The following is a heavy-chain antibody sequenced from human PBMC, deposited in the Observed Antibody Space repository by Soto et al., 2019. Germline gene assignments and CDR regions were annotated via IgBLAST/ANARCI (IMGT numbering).Heavy chain of an antibody. J-gene: IGHJ4*02. CDR1: GGSVSSGSYY. Sequence: CAVSGGSVSSGSYYWSWIRQPPGKGLEWIGYIYYSGSTNYNPSLKSRVTISVDTSKNQFSLKLSSVTAADTAVYYCAREDIVATIDYWGQGTLVTVSS. D-gene: IGHD5-12*01. CDR3: AREDIVATIDY. V-gene: IGHV4-61*01. CDR2: IYYSGST.